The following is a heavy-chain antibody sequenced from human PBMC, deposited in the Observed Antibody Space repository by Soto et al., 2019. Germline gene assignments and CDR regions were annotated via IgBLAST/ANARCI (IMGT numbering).Heavy chain of an antibody. V-gene: IGHV4-4*02. CDR3: ARHIAVSGPRGFDF. J-gene: IGHJ4*02. D-gene: IGHD6-19*01. Sequence: QVQLQESGPGLMKPSGTLSLTCAVSGGSISTNWWSWVRQPPGKGLEWIGEIYHSGSTNYNPSLKTRVTMLVVKSQNHLSLPLNAVTAANTAVYYCARHIAVSGPRGFDFWGQGTLVTVSS. CDR1: GGSISTNW. CDR2: IYHSGST.